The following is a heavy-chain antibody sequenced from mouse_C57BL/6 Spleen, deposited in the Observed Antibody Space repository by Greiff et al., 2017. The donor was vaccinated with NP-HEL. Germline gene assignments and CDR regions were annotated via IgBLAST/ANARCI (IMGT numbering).Heavy chain of an antibody. Sequence: VQLQQSGPGLVQPSQSLSITCTVSGFSLTSYGVHWVRQSPGKGLEWLGVIWSGGSQVYNAAFISRLSISKDNSKSQVFFKMNSLQADDTAVYYCARRGSLAMDYWGQGTSVTVSS. CDR3: ARRGSLAMDY. CDR1: GFSLTSYG. V-gene: IGHV2-2*01. CDR2: IWSGGSQ. J-gene: IGHJ4*01.